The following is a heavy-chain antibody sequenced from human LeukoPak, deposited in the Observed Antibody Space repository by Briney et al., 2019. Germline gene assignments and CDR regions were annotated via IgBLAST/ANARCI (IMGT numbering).Heavy chain of an antibody. Sequence: SETLSLTCAVYGGSFSGYYWSWVRQPPGKGLEWIGEINHSGSTNYNPSLKSRVTISVDTSKNQFSLKLSSVTAADTAVYYCARTKVIFGVVIDYGMDVWGQGTTVTVSS. V-gene: IGHV4-34*01. CDR1: GGSFSGYY. CDR3: ARTKVIFGVVIDYGMDV. CDR2: INHSGST. J-gene: IGHJ6*02. D-gene: IGHD3-3*01.